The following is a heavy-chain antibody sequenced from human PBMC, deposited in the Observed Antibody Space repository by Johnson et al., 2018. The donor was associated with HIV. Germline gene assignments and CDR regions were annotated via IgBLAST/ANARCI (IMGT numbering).Heavy chain of an antibody. V-gene: IGHV3-13*01. Sequence: MLLVESGGGVVHPGGSLTLSCAASGFTFSNSDMHWVRQPTGQGLEWVSGMGTAGDRHYADSVNGRFTVSRENAKNSLHLQMNNLRAGDTAVYYCARGVSMFSSSWLESDAFDIWGQGTMVTVSS. CDR1: GFTFSNSD. D-gene: IGHD6-13*01. J-gene: IGHJ3*02. CDR3: ARGVSMFSSSWLESDAFDI. CDR2: MGTAGDR.